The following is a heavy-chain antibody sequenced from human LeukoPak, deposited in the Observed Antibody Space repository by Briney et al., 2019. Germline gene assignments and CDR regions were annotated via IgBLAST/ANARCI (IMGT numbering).Heavy chain of an antibody. D-gene: IGHD2-8*01. J-gene: IGHJ4*02. CDR2: ISGDGGST. Sequence: GGSLRLSCAASGFTFDDYAMHWVRQAPGKGLEWVSLISGDGGSTYYADSVKGRFTISRDNSKNSLYLQMNSLRPEDTALYYCAKDYLRPIYCTNGVCIFEAFFDYGGQGTRSPSPQ. CDR3: AKDYLRPIYCTNGVCIFEAFFDY. V-gene: IGHV3-43*02. CDR1: GFTFDDYA.